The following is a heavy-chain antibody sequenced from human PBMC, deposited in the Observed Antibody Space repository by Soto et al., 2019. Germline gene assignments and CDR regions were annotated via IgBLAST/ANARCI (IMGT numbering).Heavy chain of an antibody. D-gene: IGHD6-13*01. CDR1: GYTFTSYA. J-gene: IGHJ5*02. CDR2: MNAGNGNT. V-gene: IGHV1-3*01. CDR3: ARDLVGYRFEP. Sequence: ASVKVSCKASGYTFTSYAMHWVRQAPGQRLEWMGWMNAGNGNTKYSQKFQGRVTITRDTSASTAYMELSSLRSEDTAVYYCARDLVGYRFEPWGQGTLVTVSS.